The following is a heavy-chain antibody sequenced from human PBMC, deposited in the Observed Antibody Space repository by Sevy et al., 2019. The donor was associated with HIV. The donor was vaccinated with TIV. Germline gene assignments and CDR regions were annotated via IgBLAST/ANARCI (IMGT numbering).Heavy chain of an antibody. V-gene: IGHV3-7*01. J-gene: IGHJ4*02. CDR3: VRAIAADASL. CDR2: IKQDGSVK. CDR1: GFTLNSYW. Sequence: GGSLRLTCAASGFTLNSYWMSWVRRAPGKGLEWVANIKQDGSVKDYVDSVKGRFTISRDNARNLVYLQMSSLTAEDTALYYCVRAIAADASLWVQGTLVTVSS. D-gene: IGHD6-13*01.